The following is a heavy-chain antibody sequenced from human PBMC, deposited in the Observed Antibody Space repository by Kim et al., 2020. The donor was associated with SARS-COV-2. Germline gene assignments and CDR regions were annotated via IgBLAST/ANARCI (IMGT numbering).Heavy chain of an antibody. D-gene: IGHD2-2*01. Sequence: GGSLRLSCAASGFTFSSYGMHWVRQAPGKGLEWVAVIWYDGSNKYYADSVKGRFTISRDNSKNTLYLQMNSLRAEDTAVYYCARGYCSSTSCYVGGPLRYYYGMDVWGQGTTVTVSS. CDR1: GFTFSSYG. V-gene: IGHV3-33*01. J-gene: IGHJ6*02. CDR2: IWYDGSNK. CDR3: ARGYCSSTSCYVGGPLRYYYGMDV.